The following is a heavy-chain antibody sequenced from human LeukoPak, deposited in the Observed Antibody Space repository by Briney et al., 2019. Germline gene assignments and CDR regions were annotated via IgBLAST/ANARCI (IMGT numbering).Heavy chain of an antibody. D-gene: IGHD5-18*01. CDR1: GGSISSYY. J-gene: IGHJ3*02. Sequence: SETLSLTCNVSGGSISSYYWSRIRQSAGKGLEWIGRIYISGTTNYNPSLKSRVTMSIDTSKNQCSLKLNSVTAADTAMYYCARVFPGYPGTFDMWGQGTMITVSS. CDR3: ARVFPGYPGTFDM. V-gene: IGHV4-4*07. CDR2: IYISGTT.